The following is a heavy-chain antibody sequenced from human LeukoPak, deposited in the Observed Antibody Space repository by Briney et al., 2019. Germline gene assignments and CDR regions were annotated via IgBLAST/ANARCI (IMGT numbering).Heavy chain of an antibody. V-gene: IGHV3-23*01. Sequence: GGSLRLSCAASGFTFSSYGMSWVRQAPGKGLEWVSAISGSGGSTYYADSVKGRFTISGDNSKNTLYLQMNSLRAEDTAVYYCAKEGDYDMTGYPRGIDYWGQGTLVTVSS. CDR1: GFTFSSYG. J-gene: IGHJ4*02. D-gene: IGHD3-9*01. CDR3: AKEGDYDMTGYPRGIDY. CDR2: ISGSGGST.